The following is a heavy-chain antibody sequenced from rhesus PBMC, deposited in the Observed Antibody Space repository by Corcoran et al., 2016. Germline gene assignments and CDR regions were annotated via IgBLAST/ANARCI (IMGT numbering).Heavy chain of an antibody. Sequence: QVQLQESGPGLVKPSETLSLTCDVSGASISGHYYYTWIRQPPGQGREWIGNIYGSGGGTNYNPSLKNRVTISIDTSKNQFSLKLSSVTAADTALYYCVTTGSTFDYWAQGVLVTVSS. CDR1: GASISGHYY. J-gene: IGHJ4*01. V-gene: IGHV4-106*01. D-gene: IGHD3-34*01. CDR3: VTTGSTFDY. CDR2: IYGSGGGT.